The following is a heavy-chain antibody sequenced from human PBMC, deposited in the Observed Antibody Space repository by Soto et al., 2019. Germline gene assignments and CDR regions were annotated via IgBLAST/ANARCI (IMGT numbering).Heavy chain of an antibody. Sequence: QVQLQESGPGLVKPSETLSLTCSVSGGPVNSGSYYWTWVRQPPGKGLEWIGYIHFSGTSSYNPSLKSRVTISLDTSENQFSLKVNSVTAADTAKYYCARDNHYDSHGYAFDFWGQGILVSVSS. J-gene: IGHJ4*02. CDR2: IHFSGTS. V-gene: IGHV4-61*01. CDR1: GGPVNSGSYY. D-gene: IGHD3-22*01. CDR3: ARDNHYDSHGYAFDF.